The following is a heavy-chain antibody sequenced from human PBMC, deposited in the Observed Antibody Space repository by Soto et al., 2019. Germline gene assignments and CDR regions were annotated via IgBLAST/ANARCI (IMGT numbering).Heavy chain of an antibody. CDR3: ARRMGTTVTSTGNDYYGMDV. J-gene: IGHJ6*02. D-gene: IGHD4-17*01. Sequence: QVQLVQSGAEVKKPGASVKVSCKASGYTFTSYGISWVRQAPGQGLEWMGWISAYNGNTNYAQKLQGRVTMTTDTSTSTAYMELRSLRSDDTAVYYCARRMGTTVTSTGNDYYGMDVWGQGTTVTVSS. V-gene: IGHV1-18*01. CDR1: GYTFTSYG. CDR2: ISAYNGNT.